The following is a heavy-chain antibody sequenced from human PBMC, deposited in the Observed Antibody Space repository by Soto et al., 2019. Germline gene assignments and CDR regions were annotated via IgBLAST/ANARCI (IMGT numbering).Heavy chain of an antibody. CDR3: AREILTMVRGVIIKGFDP. Sequence: TSETLSLTCAVSGGSISSSNWWSWVRQPPGKGLEWIGEIYHSGSTNYNPSLKSRVTISVDKSKNQFSLKLSSVTAADTAVYYCAREILTMVRGVIIKGFDPWGQGTLVTVSS. CDR2: IYHSGST. CDR1: GGSISSSNW. V-gene: IGHV4-4*02. D-gene: IGHD3-10*01. J-gene: IGHJ5*02.